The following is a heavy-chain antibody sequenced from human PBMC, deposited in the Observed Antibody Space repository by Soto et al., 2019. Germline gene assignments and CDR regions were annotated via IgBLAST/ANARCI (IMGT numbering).Heavy chain of an antibody. D-gene: IGHD4-17*01. CDR1: RFALNSYV. CDR3: ARGYGYNRGLCCMGV. J-gene: IGHJ6*02. CDR2: VWYGGSKE. Sequence: LRLSCRTSRFALNSYVMHWVRQAPGRGLELGAVVWYGGSKEKYAASIRGRFIISRDSSENTLYLQMNTLRVDDTADYYCARGYGYNRGLCCMGVWGQGTRGTASS. V-gene: IGHV3-33*01.